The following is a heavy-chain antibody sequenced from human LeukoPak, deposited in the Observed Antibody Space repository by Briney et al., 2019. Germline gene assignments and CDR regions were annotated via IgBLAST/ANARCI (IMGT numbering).Heavy chain of an antibody. J-gene: IGHJ4*02. CDR1: GFTFSSYS. CDR2: ISSSSSYI. V-gene: IGHV3-21*01. D-gene: IGHD5-24*01. CDR3: ARDALEGDGYNSY. Sequence: PGGSLRLSCAASGFTFSSYSMNWVRQAPGKGLEWVSSISSSSSYIYYADSVKGRFTFSRDNAKNSLYLQMNSLRAEDTAVYYCARDALEGDGYNSYWGQGTLVTVSS.